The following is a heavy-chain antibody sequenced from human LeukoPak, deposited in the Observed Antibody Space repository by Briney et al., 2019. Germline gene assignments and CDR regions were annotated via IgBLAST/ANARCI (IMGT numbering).Heavy chain of an antibody. CDR2: ISSAGDT. CDR1: GFTFSSYD. V-gene: IGHV3-13*01. Sequence: PGGSLRPSCAASGFTFSSYDMHWVRQGTGKGLEWVSAISSAGDTYYPDSVKGRFTISRESAKNSLYLQMNSLRAGDTAVYYCARGTYDYASGTYYPPDYWGQGTLVTVSS. CDR3: ARGTYDYASGTYYPPDY. D-gene: IGHD3-10*01. J-gene: IGHJ4*02.